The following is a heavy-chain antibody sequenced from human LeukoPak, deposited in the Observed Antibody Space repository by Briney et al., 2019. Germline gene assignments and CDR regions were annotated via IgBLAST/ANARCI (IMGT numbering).Heavy chain of an antibody. CDR2: INPNSGGT. V-gene: IGHV1-2*02. D-gene: IGHD3-9*01. Sequence: GASVTVSCKASGYTFTGYYMHWVRQAPGQGLEWMGWINPNSGGTNYAQKFQGRVTMTRDTSSSTAYLELSSMRPDDTAVSYCARAFSGSYDILSGCPHNWFDTWGEGGLVAVSS. CDR1: GYTFTGYY. CDR3: ARAFSGSYDILSGCPHNWFDT. J-gene: IGHJ5*02.